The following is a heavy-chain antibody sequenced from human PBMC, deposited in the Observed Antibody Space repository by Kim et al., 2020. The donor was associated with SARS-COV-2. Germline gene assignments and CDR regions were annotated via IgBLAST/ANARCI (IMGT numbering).Heavy chain of an antibody. Sequence: GGSLRLSCAASGFTFSSYAMSWVRQAPGKGLEWVSAISGSGGSTYYADSVKGRFTISRDNSKNTLYLQMNSLRAEDTAVYYCAKSGDRTREVIDWYFDLWGRGTLVTVSS. CDR2: ISGSGGST. J-gene: IGHJ2*01. CDR1: GFTFSSYA. CDR3: AKSGDRTREVIDWYFDL. V-gene: IGHV3-23*01. D-gene: IGHD3-10*01.